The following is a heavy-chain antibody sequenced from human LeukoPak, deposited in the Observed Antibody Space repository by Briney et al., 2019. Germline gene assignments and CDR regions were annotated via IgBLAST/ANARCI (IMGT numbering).Heavy chain of an antibody. D-gene: IGHD3-10*01. CDR1: GGSVTSYY. J-gene: IGHJ6*03. CDR3: ARHRYYYRSGSYYGAPYYMDV. CDR2: ISTSGST. Sequence: SETLSLTCTVSGGSVTSYYWSWIRQPAGKGLDWIGRISTSGSTNYNPSLKSRVTISVDPSKNQFSLKLSSVIAADTAVYYCARHRYYYRSGSYYGAPYYMDVWGKGTTVTISS. V-gene: IGHV4-4*07.